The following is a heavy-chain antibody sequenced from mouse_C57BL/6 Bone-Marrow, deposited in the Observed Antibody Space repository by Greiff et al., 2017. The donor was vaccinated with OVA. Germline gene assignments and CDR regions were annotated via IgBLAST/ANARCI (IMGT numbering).Heavy chain of an antibody. V-gene: IGHV5-17*01. J-gene: IGHJ3*01. CDR1: GFTFSDYG. Sequence: DVMLVESGGGLVKPGGSLKLSCAASGFTFSDYGMHWVRQAPEKGLEWVAYISSGSSTIYYADTVKGRFTISRDNAKNTLFLQMTSLRSEDTAMYYCARPIYDGYSGGFAYWGQGTLVTVSA. CDR3: ARPIYDGYSGGFAY. D-gene: IGHD2-3*01. CDR2: ISSGSSTI.